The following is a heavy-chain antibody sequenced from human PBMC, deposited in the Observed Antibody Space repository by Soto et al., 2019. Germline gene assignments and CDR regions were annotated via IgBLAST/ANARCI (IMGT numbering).Heavy chain of an antibody. J-gene: IGHJ4*02. CDR1: GGTFSSYA. CDR2: IIPIFGTA. V-gene: IGHV1-69*06. CDR3: AREGGVGATTGWD. Sequence: QVQLVQSGAEVKKPGSSVKVSCKASGGTFSSYAISWVRQAPGQGLEWMGGIIPIFGTANYAQKFQGRVTITADISTGTAYMERSSLGSGDTAVYYCAREGGVGATTGWDWGQGTLVTVSS. D-gene: IGHD1-26*01.